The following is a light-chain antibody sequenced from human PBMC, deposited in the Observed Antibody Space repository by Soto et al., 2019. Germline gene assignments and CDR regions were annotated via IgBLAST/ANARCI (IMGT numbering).Light chain of an antibody. CDR2: ATS. CDR3: QQSHSPLPT. Sequence: DIQLTQSPSSLSASVGDRATITCRASQNISIFLNWYQQTPGKAPRLLIYATSNLQSEVPSRFAGSGSGTDFTLTISSLQPEDFATYYCQQSHSPLPTFGQGTKGEF. J-gene: IGKJ1*01. V-gene: IGKV1-39*01. CDR1: QNISIF.